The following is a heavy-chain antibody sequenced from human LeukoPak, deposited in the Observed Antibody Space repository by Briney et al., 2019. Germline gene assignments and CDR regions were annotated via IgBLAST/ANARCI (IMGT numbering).Heavy chain of an antibody. CDR3: ARVIVGVNPPYYYYGMDV. CDR1: GGTFSTFG. D-gene: IGHD1-26*01. Sequence: SVTVSCKASGGTFSTFGISWVRQAPGQGLEWMGRIIPIFATAKYAQKFQGRVTITADESTSTAYMELSSLRSEDTAVYYCARVIVGVNPPYYYYGMDVWGQGTTVTVSS. J-gene: IGHJ6*02. CDR2: IIPIFATA. V-gene: IGHV1-69*13.